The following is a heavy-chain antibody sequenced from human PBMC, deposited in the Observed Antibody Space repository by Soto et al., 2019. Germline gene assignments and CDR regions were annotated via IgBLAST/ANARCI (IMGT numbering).Heavy chain of an antibody. V-gene: IGHV1-3*01. CDR3: AARYYDFWSGGTFVFDP. Sequence: ASVKVSCKASGYTFTSYAMHWVRQAPGQRLEWMGWINAGNGNTKYSQKFQGRVTITRDTSASTAYMELSSLRSEDTAVYYCAARYYDFWSGGTFVFDPWGQGTLVTAPQ. CDR1: GYTFTSYA. CDR2: INAGNGNT. J-gene: IGHJ5*02. D-gene: IGHD3-3*01.